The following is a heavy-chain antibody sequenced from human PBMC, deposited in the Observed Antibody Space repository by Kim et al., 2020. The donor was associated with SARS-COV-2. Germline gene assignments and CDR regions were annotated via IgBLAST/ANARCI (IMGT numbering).Heavy chain of an antibody. CDR2: PIFGTA. CDR3: ASDLDY. V-gene: IGHV1-69*06. J-gene: IGHJ4*02. Sequence: PIFGTAHYAQKFQGRVTITADKSTSTAYMELSSLRSDDTAVYYCASDLDYWGQGTLVTVSS.